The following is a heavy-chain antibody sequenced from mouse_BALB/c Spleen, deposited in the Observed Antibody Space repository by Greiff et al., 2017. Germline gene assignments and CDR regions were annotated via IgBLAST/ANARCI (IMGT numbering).Heavy chain of an antibody. CDR2: IWGDGST. Sequence: QVQLKESGPGLVAPSQSLSITCTVSGFSLTGYGVNWVRQPPGKGLEWLGMIWGDGSTDYNSALKSRLSISKDNSKSQVFLKMNSLQTDDTARYYCARDRDDYDDGFAYWGQGTLVTVSA. CDR1: GFSLTGYG. J-gene: IGHJ3*01. CDR3: ARDRDDYDDGFAY. V-gene: IGHV2-6-7*01. D-gene: IGHD2-4*01.